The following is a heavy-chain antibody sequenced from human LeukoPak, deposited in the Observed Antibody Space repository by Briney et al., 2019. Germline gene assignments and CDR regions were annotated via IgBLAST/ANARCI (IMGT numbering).Heavy chain of an antibody. CDR2: IYYSGST. CDR1: GGSISSYY. D-gene: IGHD7-27*01. CDR3: ARRTWGAFDI. J-gene: IGHJ3*02. V-gene: IGHV4-59*01. Sequence: PSETLSLTCTVSGGSISSYYWSWIRQPPGKGLEWIGYIYYSGSTNYNPPLKSRVTISVDTSKNQFSLKLSSVTAADTAVYYCARRTWGAFDIWGQGTMVTVSS.